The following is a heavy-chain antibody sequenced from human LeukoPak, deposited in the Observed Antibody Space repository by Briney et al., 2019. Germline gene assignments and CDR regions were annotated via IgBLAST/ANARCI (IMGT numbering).Heavy chain of an antibody. V-gene: IGHV4-38-2*02. CDR2: IYHSGST. CDR3: ARANYYDSSGLRY. CDR1: GYSISSGYY. Sequence: PSETLSLTCIVSGYSISSGYYWGWIRQPPGKGLEWIGSIYHSGSTNYNPSLKGRVTISVDTSKNQFSLKLSSVTAADTAVYYCARANYYDSSGLRYWGQGTLVTVSS. J-gene: IGHJ4*02. D-gene: IGHD3-22*01.